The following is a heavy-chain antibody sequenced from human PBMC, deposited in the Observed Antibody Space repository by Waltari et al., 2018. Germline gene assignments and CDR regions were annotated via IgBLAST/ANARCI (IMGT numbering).Heavy chain of an antibody. D-gene: IGHD6-19*01. V-gene: IGHV3-7*01. J-gene: IGHJ4*02. CDR1: GLTFSRFW. CDR3: ARDPPGVAVSGKG. Sequence: EVQLVDSGGGLVQPGGSLTLSCEVSGLTFSRFWMSWVRQAPGKGLEWVANINHDESEKNYVDSVKGRFTISRDNAKNSLYLQMNSLRAEDTAVYYCARDPPGVAVSGKGWGQGTLVTVSS. CDR2: INHDESEK.